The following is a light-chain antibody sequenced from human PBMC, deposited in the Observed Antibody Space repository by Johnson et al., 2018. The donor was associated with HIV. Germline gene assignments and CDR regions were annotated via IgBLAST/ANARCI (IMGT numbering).Light chain of an antibody. CDR2: ENI. V-gene: IGLV1-51*02. Sequence: QSVLTQPPSVSAAPGQKVTISCSGSSSNIGNNYVSWYQQLPVTAPKLLIYENIKRPSGIPDRYYGSKSGTSATLGITGLQTGDEADYYCGTWDNSLSTGVIGTGTKVTVL. CDR3: GTWDNSLSTGV. CDR1: SSNIGNNY. J-gene: IGLJ1*01.